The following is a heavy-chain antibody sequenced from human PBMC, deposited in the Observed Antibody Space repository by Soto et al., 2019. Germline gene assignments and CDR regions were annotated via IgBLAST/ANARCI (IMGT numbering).Heavy chain of an antibody. D-gene: IGHD3-3*01. V-gene: IGHV3-66*01. CDR1: GFIVSVIF. CDR2: LSSDDKT. CDR3: ARDIFGASYDFWH. J-gene: IGHJ4*02. Sequence: VRLVESGGGLVQPGGSLRLSCAASGFIVSVIFMTWVRQVTGKGPEWVSTLSSDDKTYYGDSVRDTFTISRDSSKNTLFLQMTTLRAEDTAVYHCARDIFGASYDFWHGGQGTLVTVSS.